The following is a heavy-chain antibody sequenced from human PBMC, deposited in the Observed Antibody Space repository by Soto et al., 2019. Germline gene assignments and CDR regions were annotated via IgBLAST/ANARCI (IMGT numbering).Heavy chain of an antibody. CDR1: GYSTSSGYY. Sequence: SETLSLTCAVSGYSTSSGYYWGWIRQPPGKGLEWIGSIYHSGSTYYNPSLKSRVTISVDTSKNQFSLKLSSVTAADTAVYYCARIYSSGWYDWAFDYWGQGTLVTVS. CDR2: IYHSGST. V-gene: IGHV4-38-2*01. CDR3: ARIYSSGWYDWAFDY. D-gene: IGHD6-19*01. J-gene: IGHJ4*02.